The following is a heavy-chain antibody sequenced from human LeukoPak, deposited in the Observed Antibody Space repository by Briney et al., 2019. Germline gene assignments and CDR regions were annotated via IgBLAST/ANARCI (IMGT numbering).Heavy chain of an antibody. Sequence: PSETLSLTCTVSGGSISSYYWSWIRQPPGKGLEWIGYRFYSGSTNYNPSLKSRVTISVDTSKNQFSLKLSSVTAADTAVYYCARRGDYDILTGYYFDYWGQGTLVTVSS. D-gene: IGHD3-9*01. J-gene: IGHJ4*02. CDR1: GGSISSYY. CDR3: ARRGDYDILTGYYFDY. CDR2: RFYSGST. V-gene: IGHV4-59*08.